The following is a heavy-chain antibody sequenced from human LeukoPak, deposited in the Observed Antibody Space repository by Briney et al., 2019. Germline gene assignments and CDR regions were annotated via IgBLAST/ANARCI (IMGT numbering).Heavy chain of an antibody. CDR1: GFTFSSYS. V-gene: IGHV3-21*01. D-gene: IGHD6-13*01. Sequence: RGSLRLSCAASGFTFSSYSMNWVRQAPGKGLEWVSSISSSSSYIYYADSVKGRFTISRDNAKNSLYLQMNSLRAEDTAVYYCARYAAAAALAFDIWGQGTMVTVSS. J-gene: IGHJ3*02. CDR3: ARYAAAAALAFDI. CDR2: ISSSSSYI.